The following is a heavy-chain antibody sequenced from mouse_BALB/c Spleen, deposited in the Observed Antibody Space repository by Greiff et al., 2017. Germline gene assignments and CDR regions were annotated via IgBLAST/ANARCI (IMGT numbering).Heavy chain of an antibody. CDR2: IYWDDDK. V-gene: IGHV8-12*01. Sequence: QVTLKESGPGILQPSQTLSLTCSFSGFSLSTSGMGVSWIRQPSGKGLEWLAHIYWDDDKRYNPSLKSRLTISKDTSSNQVFLKITSVDTADTATYYCARSAYYGNSEYYFDYWGQGTTLTVSS. CDR3: ARSAYYGNSEYYFDY. J-gene: IGHJ2*01. D-gene: IGHD2-10*01. CDR1: GFSLSTSGMG.